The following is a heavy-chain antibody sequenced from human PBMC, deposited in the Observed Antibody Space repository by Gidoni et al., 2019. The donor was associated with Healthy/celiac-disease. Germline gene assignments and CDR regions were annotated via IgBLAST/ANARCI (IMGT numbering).Heavy chain of an antibody. V-gene: IGHV3-74*01. CDR3: AREREPYDFGPWYGMDV. CDR1: GFTSSRYW. D-gene: IGHD3-3*01. Sequence: EVQLVESGGGFVQPGGSLRLPCAASGFTSSRYWMHWVRQAPGKGLVGVSRINSDGSSTSYADSVKGRFTISRDNAKNTLYLQMNSLRAEDTAVYYCAREREPYDFGPWYGMDVWGQGTTVTVSS. J-gene: IGHJ6*02. CDR2: INSDGSST.